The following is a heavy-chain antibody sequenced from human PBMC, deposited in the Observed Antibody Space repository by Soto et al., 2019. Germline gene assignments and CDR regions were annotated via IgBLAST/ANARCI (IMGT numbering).Heavy chain of an antibody. D-gene: IGHD2-15*01. J-gene: IGHJ3*01. CDR1: GFSSETHG. Sequence: PEGSLRLSCAASGFSSETHGMHWVRQAPGKGLEWVSLISYDGSNGYYADSVKGRFTISRDNTKNTLHLEMNSLTPEDSAIYYCAKVHFSILSAYDAWGQGTMVTVS. V-gene: IGHV3-30*18. CDR2: ISYDGSNG. CDR3: AKVHFSILSAYDA.